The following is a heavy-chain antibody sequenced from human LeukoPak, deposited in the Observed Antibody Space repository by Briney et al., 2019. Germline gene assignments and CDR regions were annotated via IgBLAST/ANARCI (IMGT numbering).Heavy chain of an antibody. CDR2: IIPILGIA. CDR1: GGTFSSYA. CDR3: ARGLDSSGWGVFDY. V-gene: IGHV1-69*04. Sequence: ASVKVSCKASGGTFSSYAISWVRQAPGQGLEWMGRIIPILGIANYAQKFQGRVTITADRSTSTAYMELSSLRSEDTAVYYCARGLDSSGWGVFDYWGQGTLVTVSS. J-gene: IGHJ4*02. D-gene: IGHD6-19*01.